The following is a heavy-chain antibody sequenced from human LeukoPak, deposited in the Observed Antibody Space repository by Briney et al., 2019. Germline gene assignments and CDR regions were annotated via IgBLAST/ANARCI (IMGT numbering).Heavy chain of an antibody. CDR1: GFTFSDYY. V-gene: IGHV3-11*01. Sequence: GGSLRLSCAASGFTFSDYYMSWGRGAAGTRLGWVSYISSSGSIIYYADSVKGRFTISRDNAKNSLYLQMNSLRAEDTAVYYCARVSWHYYDSSGYLVYWGQGTLVTVSS. CDR3: ARVSWHYYDSSGYLVY. CDR2: ISSSGSII. D-gene: IGHD3-22*01. J-gene: IGHJ4*02.